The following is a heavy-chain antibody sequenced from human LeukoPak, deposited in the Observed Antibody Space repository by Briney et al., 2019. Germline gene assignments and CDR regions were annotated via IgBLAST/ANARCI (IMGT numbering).Heavy chain of an antibody. Sequence: SSETLSLTCAVYGGSFSGYYWSWIRQPPGKGLEWIGEINHSGSTNYNPSLKSRVTISVDTSKNQFSLKLSSVTAADTAVYYCARVTTVAGSDYFDYWGQGTPVTVSS. J-gene: IGHJ4*02. CDR2: INHSGST. CDR3: ARVTTVAGSDYFDY. CDR1: GGSFSGYY. D-gene: IGHD6-19*01. V-gene: IGHV4-34*01.